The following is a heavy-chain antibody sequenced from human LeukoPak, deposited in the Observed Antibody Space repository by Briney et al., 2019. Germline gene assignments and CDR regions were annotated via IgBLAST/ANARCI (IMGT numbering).Heavy chain of an antibody. J-gene: IGHJ4*02. V-gene: IGHV1-46*01. D-gene: IGHD3-10*01. Sequence: GASVKVSCKASGYIFTNYYVHWVRQAPGQGLEWMGIINPSAGSASYAQKFQGRVTMTRDTSTSTVYMELSSLRSEDTAVYYCARAYGSGNSYHFDYWGQGTLVTVSS. CDR1: GYIFTNYY. CDR3: ARAYGSGNSYHFDY. CDR2: INPSAGSA.